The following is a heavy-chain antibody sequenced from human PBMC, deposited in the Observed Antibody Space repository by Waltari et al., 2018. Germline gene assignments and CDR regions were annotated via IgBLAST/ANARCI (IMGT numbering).Heavy chain of an antibody. J-gene: IGHJ6*02. V-gene: IGHV3-23*01. CDR2: ISGSGGST. D-gene: IGHD5-12*01. Sequence: EVQLLESGGGLVQPGGSLRLSCAASGFTFSSYAMTWVRQAPGKGLEWVSSISGSGGSTYYADSVKGRFTISRDNSKNTLYLQMNSLRAEDTAVYYCAKSGYDSYYYYGMDVWGQGTTVTVSS. CDR3: AKSGYDSYYYYGMDV. CDR1: GFTFSSYA.